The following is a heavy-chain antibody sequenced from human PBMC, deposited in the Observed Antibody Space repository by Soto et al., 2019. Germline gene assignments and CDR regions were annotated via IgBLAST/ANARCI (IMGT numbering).Heavy chain of an antibody. Sequence: GGSLRLSCAASGFTFSTSWMHWVRQAPGKGPVWVSRIAGDGSDTKYADSVKGRFTISRDNAKSTLYLQMNSRRPEDTAVYYCLRVEGGVAYWGQGALVTVSS. J-gene: IGHJ4*02. D-gene: IGHD5-12*01. CDR1: GFTFSTSW. CDR2: IAGDGSDT. CDR3: LRVEGGVAY. V-gene: IGHV3-74*03.